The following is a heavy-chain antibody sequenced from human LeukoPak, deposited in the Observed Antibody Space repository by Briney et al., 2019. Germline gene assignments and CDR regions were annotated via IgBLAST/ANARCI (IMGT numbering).Heavy chain of an antibody. Sequence: GASVKVSCKASGGTFSSYAISWVRQAPGQGLEWMGGIIPIFGTANYAQKFQGRVTITADKSTSTAYMELSSLRSEDTAVYYCARAIGRSYDILKNYYYYYYYMDVWGKGTTVTVSS. CDR2: IIPIFGTA. D-gene: IGHD3-9*01. V-gene: IGHV1-69*06. J-gene: IGHJ6*03. CDR1: GGTFSSYA. CDR3: ARAIGRSYDILKNYYYYYYYMDV.